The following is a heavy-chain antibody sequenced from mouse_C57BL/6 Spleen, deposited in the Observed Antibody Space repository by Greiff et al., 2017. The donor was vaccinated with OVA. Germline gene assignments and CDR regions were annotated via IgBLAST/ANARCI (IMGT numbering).Heavy chain of an antibody. J-gene: IGHJ4*01. CDR2: IDPSDSYT. CDR1: GYTFTSYW. V-gene: IGHV1-50*01. Sequence: VQLQQPGAELVKPGASVKLSCKASGYTFTSYWMQWVKQRPGQGLEWIGEIDPSDSYTNYNQKFKGKATLTVDTSSSPAYMQLSSLTSEDSAVYYCARDTTVVGYYAMDYWGQGTSVTVSS. CDR3: ARDTTVVGYYAMDY. D-gene: IGHD1-1*01.